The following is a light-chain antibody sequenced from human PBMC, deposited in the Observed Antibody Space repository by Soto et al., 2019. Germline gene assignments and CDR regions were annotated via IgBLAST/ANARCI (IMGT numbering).Light chain of an antibody. CDR1: NSDVGAYNH. CDR3: CSYTTSDTRV. V-gene: IGLV2-14*01. CDR2: EVN. Sequence: VLTQPPSASGSPGQSVTISCTGTNSDVGAYNHVSWYQHHPGKAPKLMIYEVNNRPSGVSNRFSGSKSGYTASLTISGLQAEDEADYYCCSYTTSDTRVFGTGTKVTVL. J-gene: IGLJ1*01.